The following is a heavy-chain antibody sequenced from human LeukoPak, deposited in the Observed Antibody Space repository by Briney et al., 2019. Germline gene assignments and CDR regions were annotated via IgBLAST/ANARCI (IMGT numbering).Heavy chain of an antibody. CDR1: GYTFTSHG. CDR3: ARWRGVYYYDSSGAHAFDI. V-gene: IGHV1-18*01. J-gene: IGHJ3*02. CDR2: ISAYNGNT. D-gene: IGHD3-22*01. Sequence: GASVKVSCKASGYTFTSHGISWVRQAPGQGLEWMGWISAYNGNTNYAQKLQGRVTMTTDTSTSTAYMELRSLRSDDTAVYYCARWRGVYYYDSSGAHAFDIWGQGTMVTVSS.